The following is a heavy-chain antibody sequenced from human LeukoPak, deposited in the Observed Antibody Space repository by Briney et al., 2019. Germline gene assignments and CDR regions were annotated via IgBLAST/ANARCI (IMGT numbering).Heavy chain of an antibody. Sequence: SETLSLTCTVSGGSISSGSYFWNWIRQPAGKGLEWIGRIYTSGSTDYNPSLKSRVTISLDTSKNQFSLKLSSVTAADTAVYYCARGGYYDSSGSRDACDIWGQGTMVTVSS. CDR3: ARGGYYDSSGSRDACDI. D-gene: IGHD3-22*01. V-gene: IGHV4-61*02. CDR2: IYTSGST. J-gene: IGHJ3*02. CDR1: GGSISSGSYF.